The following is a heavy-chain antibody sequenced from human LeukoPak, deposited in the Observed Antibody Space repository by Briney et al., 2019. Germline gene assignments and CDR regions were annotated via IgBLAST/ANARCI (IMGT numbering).Heavy chain of an antibody. V-gene: IGHV1-18*01. J-gene: IGHJ4*02. CDR2: ISAYNGNT. CDR3: GRAGTFRTFDS. Sequence: GASVKVSCKASGYTFTSYAMNWVRQAPGQGLEWMGWISAYNGNTNYAQKLQGRVTMTTDTSTSTAYMELRSLRSDDTAVYYCGRAGTFRTFDSWGQGTLVTVSS. CDR1: GYTFTSYA. D-gene: IGHD1-7*01.